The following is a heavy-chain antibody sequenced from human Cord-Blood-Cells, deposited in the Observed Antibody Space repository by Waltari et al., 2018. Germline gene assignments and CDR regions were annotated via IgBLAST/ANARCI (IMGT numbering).Heavy chain of an antibody. CDR3: ARPTSSSSWYFDL. D-gene: IGHD6-6*01. V-gene: IGHV4-61*09. CDR1: GGSISSGSYY. J-gene: IGHJ2*01. Sequence: QVQLQESGPGLVKPSQTLSLTCTVSGGSISSGSYYWSWIRQPAGKGLEWIGYIYTSGTTTYNPTLKSRVPISVDTSKNQFSLKLSSVTAADTAVYYCARPTSSSSWYFDLWGRGTLVTVSS. CDR2: IYTSGTT.